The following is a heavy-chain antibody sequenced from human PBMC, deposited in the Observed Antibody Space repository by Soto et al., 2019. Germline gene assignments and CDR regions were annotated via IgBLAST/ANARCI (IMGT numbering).Heavy chain of an antibody. CDR2: IIPILGIA. CDR1: GGTFSSYT. Sequence: QVQLVQSGAEVKKPGSSVKVSCKASGGTFSSYTISWVRQAPGQGLEWMGRIIPILGIANYAQKFQGRVTITADKSTSTAYMELSSLRSEDTAVYYCARAPVPLSSSWFDYWGQGTLVTVSS. J-gene: IGHJ4*02. CDR3: ARAPVPLSSSWFDY. D-gene: IGHD6-13*01. V-gene: IGHV1-69*02.